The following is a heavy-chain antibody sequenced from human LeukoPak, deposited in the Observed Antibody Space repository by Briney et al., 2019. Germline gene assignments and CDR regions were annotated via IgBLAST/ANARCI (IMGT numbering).Heavy chain of an antibody. J-gene: IGHJ5*02. Sequence: TSETLSLTCAVYGGSLSVYYWSWLRQPPGKGLEWIGEINHSGSTNYNASLKSRVPISVDTYKKQFSLKLSSVTAADTAVYYCVPRGYIEHSYGFGKWFDPWGQGTLVTVSS. CDR3: VPRGYIEHSYGFGKWFDP. V-gene: IGHV4-34*01. CDR1: GGSLSVYY. CDR2: INHSGST. D-gene: IGHD5-18*01.